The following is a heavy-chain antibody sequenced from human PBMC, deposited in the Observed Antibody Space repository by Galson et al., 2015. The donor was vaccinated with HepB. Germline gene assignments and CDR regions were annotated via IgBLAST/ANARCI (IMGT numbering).Heavy chain of an antibody. Sequence: SLRLSCAASAFSFSNYWMHWVRQAPGKGLVWVSRIISDGSSTSYADSVKGRFTISRDNSKNTLYLQVNSLRAEDTAVFYCARDPPDYGGDYGWYFDLWGRGTLVTVSS. CDR1: AFSFSNYW. D-gene: IGHD4-23*01. CDR3: ARDPPDYGGDYGWYFDL. CDR2: IISDGSST. J-gene: IGHJ2*01. V-gene: IGHV3-74*01.